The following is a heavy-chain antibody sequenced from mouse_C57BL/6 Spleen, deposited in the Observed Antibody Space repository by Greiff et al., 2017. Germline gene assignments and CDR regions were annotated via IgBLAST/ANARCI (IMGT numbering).Heavy chain of an antibody. V-gene: IGHV5-16*01. CDR1: GFTFSDYY. D-gene: IGHD2-2*01. Sequence: EVQLVESEGGLVQPGSSMKLSCTASGFTFSDYYMAWVRQVPEKGLEWVANINYDGSSTYYLDSLKSRFIISRDNAKNILYLQMSSLKSEDTATYYCATGYGYDEAWFAYWGQGTLVTVSA. CDR2: INYDGSST. J-gene: IGHJ3*01. CDR3: ATGYGYDEAWFAY.